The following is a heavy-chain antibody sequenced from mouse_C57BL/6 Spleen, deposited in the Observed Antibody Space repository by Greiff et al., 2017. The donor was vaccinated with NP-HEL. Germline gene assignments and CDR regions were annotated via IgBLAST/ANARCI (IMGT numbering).Heavy chain of an antibody. CDR2: IDPSDSYT. V-gene: IGHV1-59*01. CDR1: GYTFTSYW. Sequence: QVQLQQPGAELVRPGTSVKLSCKASGYTFTSYWMHWVKQRPGQGLEWIGVIDPSDSYTNYTHKFKGKATLTVATASSTAYMQRSSLTSEDSAVYYCARDWLRHYFDYWGQGTTLTVSS. CDR3: ARDWLRHYFDY. D-gene: IGHD2-2*01. J-gene: IGHJ2*01.